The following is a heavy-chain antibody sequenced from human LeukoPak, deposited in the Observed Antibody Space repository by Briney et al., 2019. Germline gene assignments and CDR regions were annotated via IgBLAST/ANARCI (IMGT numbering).Heavy chain of an antibody. D-gene: IGHD6-13*01. CDR2: IYHSGST. J-gene: IGHJ4*02. Sequence: SETLSLTCAVSGGSISSGGYSWSWIRQPPGKGLEWIGYIYHSGSTYYIPSLKSRVTISVDRSKNQFSLKLSSVTAADTAVYYCARVGSWYSAFGYWGQGTLVTVSS. CDR3: ARVGSWYSAFGY. CDR1: GGSISSGGYS. V-gene: IGHV4-30-2*01.